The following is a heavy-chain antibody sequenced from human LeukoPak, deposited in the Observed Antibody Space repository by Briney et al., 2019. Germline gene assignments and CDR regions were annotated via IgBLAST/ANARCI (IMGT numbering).Heavy chain of an antibody. Sequence: GGSLRLSCAASGFTFSSYSMNWVRQAPGKGLEWVSYISSSSSTIYYADSVKGRFTISRDNAKNSLYLQMNSLRAEDTAVYYCARHGLWSGYYEKNYYYYMDAWGKGTTVTVSS. CDR2: ISSSSSTI. CDR1: GFTFSSYS. D-gene: IGHD3-3*01. CDR3: ARHGLWSGYYEKNYYYYMDA. V-gene: IGHV3-48*01. J-gene: IGHJ6*03.